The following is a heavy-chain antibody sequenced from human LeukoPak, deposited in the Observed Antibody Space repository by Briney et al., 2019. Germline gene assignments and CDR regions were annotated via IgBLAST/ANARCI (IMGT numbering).Heavy chain of an antibody. CDR1: GGSISSSSYY. V-gene: IGHV4-39*01. J-gene: IGHJ4*02. D-gene: IGHD3-22*01. Sequence: SETLSLTCTVSGGSISSSSYYWSWIPQPPGKGLEWIGSIYYSGSTYYNPSLKSRVTISVDTSKNQFSLKLSSVTAADTAVYYCARRLVDYYDSSGYYKSYFDYWGQGTLVTVSS. CDR3: ARRLVDYYDSSGYYKSYFDY. CDR2: IYYSGST.